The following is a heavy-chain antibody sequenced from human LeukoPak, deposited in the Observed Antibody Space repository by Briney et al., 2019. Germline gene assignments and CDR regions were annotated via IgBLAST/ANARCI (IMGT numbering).Heavy chain of an antibody. CDR1: GYTFTTRG. CDR2: ISAHNGNT. CDR3: ARDGYFDL. J-gene: IGHJ2*01. V-gene: IGHV1-18*01. Sequence: GASVKVSCKASGYTFTTRGIAWVRQAPGQGLEWMGWISAHNGNTNYAQSLQGRVTMTTDTSTNTAYMELRSLRSDDTAVYYCARDGYFDLWGRGTLVTVSS.